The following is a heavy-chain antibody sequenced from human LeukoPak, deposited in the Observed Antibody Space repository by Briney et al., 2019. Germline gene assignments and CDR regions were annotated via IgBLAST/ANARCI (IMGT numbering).Heavy chain of an antibody. J-gene: IGHJ6*02. CDR1: GGTFSSYA. Sequence: SVKVSCKASGGTFSSYAISWVRQAPGQGLEWMGRIIPILGIANYAQKFQGRVTITADKSTSTAYMELSSLRSEDTAVYYCARAGRATHYYYYGMDVWGQGTTVTVSS. CDR2: IIPILGIA. V-gene: IGHV1-69*04. D-gene: IGHD1-26*01. CDR3: ARAGRATHYYYYGMDV.